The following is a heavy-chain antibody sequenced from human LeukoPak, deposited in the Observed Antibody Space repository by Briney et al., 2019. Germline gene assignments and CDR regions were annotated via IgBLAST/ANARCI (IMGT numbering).Heavy chain of an antibody. J-gene: IGHJ3*02. CDR1: GFTFSSYA. V-gene: IGHV3-23*01. D-gene: IGHD2-21*01. CDR3: ARDREVVPSFDI. CDR2: ISGSGGST. Sequence: GGSLRLSCAASGFTFSSYAMSWVRQAPGKGLEWVSAISGSGGSTYYADSVKGRFTISRDNAKNSLYLQMNSLRAEDTAVYYCARDREVVPSFDIWGQGTMVTVSS.